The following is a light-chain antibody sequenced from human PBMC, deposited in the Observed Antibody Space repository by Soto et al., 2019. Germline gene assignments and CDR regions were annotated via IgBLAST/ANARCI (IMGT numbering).Light chain of an antibody. Sequence: QSALTQPASVSGSPGQSITISCTGTSSDIGAYNSVSWYQQHPGKAPKLMIYEVSNRPSGVSNRFSASKSGNTASLTTSGLQAEDEADYYCSSRTTSNPYVFGPGTKLTVL. CDR2: EVS. CDR1: SSDIGAYNS. V-gene: IGLV2-14*01. J-gene: IGLJ1*01. CDR3: SSRTTSNPYV.